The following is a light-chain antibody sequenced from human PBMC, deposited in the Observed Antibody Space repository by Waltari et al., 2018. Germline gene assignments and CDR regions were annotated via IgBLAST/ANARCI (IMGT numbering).Light chain of an antibody. CDR1: SSDIGGYNF. V-gene: IGLV2-14*03. J-gene: IGLJ2*01. Sequence: PASVSGSPGQSITISCTGTSSDIGGYNFVSWYQQYPGKVPKLIIYDVNNRPSGVSNRFSGSKSGDTASLTISGLQAEDEADYYCSSYISSDIPVVFGGGTKLTVL. CDR2: DVN. CDR3: SSYISSDIPVV.